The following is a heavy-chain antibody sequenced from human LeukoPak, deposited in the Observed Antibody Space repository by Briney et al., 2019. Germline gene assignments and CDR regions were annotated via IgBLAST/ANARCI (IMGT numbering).Heavy chain of an antibody. J-gene: IGHJ4*02. D-gene: IGHD6-19*01. CDR3: AKDQFSLAVAGPSFDY. V-gene: IGHV3-30*18. Sequence: PGGSLRLSCAASGFTFSLYGMYWVRQAPGKGLEWVAVIAYDGGNSYYADFAKGRFTISRDNSKKTLYLQMNTLRAEDTAVYYCAKDQFSLAVAGPSFDYWGQGILVTVSS. CDR1: GFTFSLYG. CDR2: IAYDGGNS.